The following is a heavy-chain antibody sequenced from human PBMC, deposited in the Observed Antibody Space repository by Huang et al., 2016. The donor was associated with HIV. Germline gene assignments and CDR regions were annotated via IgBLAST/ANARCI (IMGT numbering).Heavy chain of an antibody. D-gene: IGHD2-8*01. CDR2: IRQDGSEK. CDR1: TVTFSAYW. CDR3: ATKADAMDV. J-gene: IGHJ6*02. Sequence: LVESGGGLVRPGGSLRLSCAGSTVTFSAYWMTWVQSPGQGLEWVASIRQDGSEKHYVDTVEGRFNISRDNGKKLLFLEMRSLGVDDTAVYFCATKADAMDVWGQGTTVIVSS. V-gene: IGHV3-7*01.